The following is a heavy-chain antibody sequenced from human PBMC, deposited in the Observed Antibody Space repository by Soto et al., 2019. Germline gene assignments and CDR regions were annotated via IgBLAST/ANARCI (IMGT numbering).Heavy chain of an antibody. V-gene: IGHV3-66*01. CDR1: GFTVSSNY. Sequence: GGSLRLSCAASGFTVSSNYMNWVRQAPGKGLGWVSVIYSGGSTYYADSVKGRFTISRDNSKNTLSLQMNSLRAEDTAVYYCVSFLGYGDHRDLHSFRTRRSSDL. CDR3: VSFLGYGDHRDLHSFRTRRSSDL. J-gene: IGHJ2*01. D-gene: IGHD4-17*01. CDR2: IYSGGST.